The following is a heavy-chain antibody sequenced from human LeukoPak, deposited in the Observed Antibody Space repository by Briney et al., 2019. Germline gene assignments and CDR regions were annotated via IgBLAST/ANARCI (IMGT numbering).Heavy chain of an antibody. CDR3: ARGISWFDP. J-gene: IGHJ5*02. Sequence: SETLSLTCTVSGGSISSYYWSWIRQPPGKGLEWIGYIYTSGSTNHNPSLKSRVTISVDTSKNQFSLKLSSVTAADTAVYYCARGISWFDPWGQGTLVTVSS. V-gene: IGHV4-4*09. CDR1: GGSISSYY. D-gene: IGHD2-15*01. CDR2: IYTSGST.